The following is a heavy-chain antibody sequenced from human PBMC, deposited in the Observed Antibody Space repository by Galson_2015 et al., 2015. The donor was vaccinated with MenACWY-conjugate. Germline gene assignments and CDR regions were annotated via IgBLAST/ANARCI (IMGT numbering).Heavy chain of an antibody. CDR1: GFTFSSYW. V-gene: IGHV3-74*01. J-gene: IGHJ5*02. D-gene: IGHD4-17*01. Sequence: SLRLSCAASGFTFSSYWMHWVRQAPGKGLVWVSRINSDGVSTNYADSVRGRFTISRDNAKNTLYLQMDSLRAEDTAVYYCARALDYGNALNNHSDPWDQETLVTVSS. CDR2: INSDGVST. CDR3: ARALDYGNALNNHSDP.